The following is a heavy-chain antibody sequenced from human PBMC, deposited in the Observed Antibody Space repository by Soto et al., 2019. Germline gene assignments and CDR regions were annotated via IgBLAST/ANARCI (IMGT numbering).Heavy chain of an antibody. J-gene: IGHJ4*02. CDR3: ARNATVTTCFDY. V-gene: IGHV4-31*03. D-gene: IGHD4-17*01. Sequence: PSETLSLTCTVSGGSISSGGYYWSWIRQHPGKGLEWIGYIYYSGSTYYNPSLKSRVTISVDTSKNQFSLKLSSVTAADTAVYYCARNATVTTCFDYWGQGTLVTVSA. CDR1: GGSISSGGYY. CDR2: IYYSGST.